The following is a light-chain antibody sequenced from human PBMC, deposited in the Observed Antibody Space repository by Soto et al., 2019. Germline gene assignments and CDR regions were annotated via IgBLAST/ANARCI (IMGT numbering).Light chain of an antibody. CDR1: QSVSNY. CDR3: QQRSNWPPDT. Sequence: PGERATLSCRASQSVSNYLAWYQQKPGQAPRLLIYDASNRATGIPARFSGSGSGTDFTLTISSLEPEDFAVYYCQQRSNWPPDTFGQGTKLEIK. CDR2: DAS. V-gene: IGKV3-11*01. J-gene: IGKJ2*01.